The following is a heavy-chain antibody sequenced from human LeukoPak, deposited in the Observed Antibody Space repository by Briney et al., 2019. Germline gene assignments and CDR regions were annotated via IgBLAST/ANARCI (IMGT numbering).Heavy chain of an antibody. CDR1: GFIFNNYG. CDR2: ISNDGGGT. J-gene: IGHJ5*02. D-gene: IGHD3-10*02. V-gene: IGHV3-23*01. CDR3: ASGRRGYFVDL. Sequence: PGGSLRLSCAASGFIFNNYGLIWVRQAPGKGLEWVSAISNDGGGTNYADFVKGRFTISRDNSKNTLFLQMNSLRAEDTALYYCASGRRGYFVDLGGQGTLVTVSS.